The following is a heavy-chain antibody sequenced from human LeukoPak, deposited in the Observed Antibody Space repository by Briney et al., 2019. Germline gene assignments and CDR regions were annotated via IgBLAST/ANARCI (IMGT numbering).Heavy chain of an antibody. V-gene: IGHV4-38-2*02. CDR2: IYHSGST. CDR3: ATLAGPDDAFDI. J-gene: IGHJ3*02. CDR1: GYSISSGYY. Sequence: PSETLSLTCTVSGYSISSGYYWGWIRPPPGKGLEWIGSIYHSGSTYYNPSLKSRVTISVDTSKNQFSLKLSSVTAADTAVYYCATLAGPDDAFDIWGQGTMVTVSS.